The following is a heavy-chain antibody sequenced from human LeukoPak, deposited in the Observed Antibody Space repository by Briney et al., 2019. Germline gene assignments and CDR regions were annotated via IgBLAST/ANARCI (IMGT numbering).Heavy chain of an antibody. V-gene: IGHV3-7*01. CDR2: VKQDGIET. J-gene: IGHJ4*02. Sequence: PGGSLRLSCVASGFTFSRDLMSWVRQAPGKGLEWVASVKQDGIETQYVDSVKGRFTISRDNAKNSVYLQMNSLRVEDTAVYYCARDGTGFDYWGQGTLVTVSS. CDR1: GFTFSRDL. CDR3: ARDGTGFDY. D-gene: IGHD2-8*02.